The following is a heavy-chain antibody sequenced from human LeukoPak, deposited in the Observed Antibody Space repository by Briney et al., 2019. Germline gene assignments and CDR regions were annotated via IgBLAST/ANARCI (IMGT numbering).Heavy chain of an antibody. CDR2: ISSSGSTI. V-gene: IGHV3-11*04. D-gene: IGHD3-16*02. CDR3: AREDYVWGSYRYTGFGYFDY. J-gene: IGHJ4*02. CDR1: GFTFSDYY. Sequence: PGGSLRLSCAASGFTFSDYYMSWIRQAPGKGLEWVSYISSSGSTIYYADSVKGRFTISRDNAKNSLYLQMNSLRAEDTAVYYCAREDYVWGSYRYTGFGYFDYWGQGTLVTVSS.